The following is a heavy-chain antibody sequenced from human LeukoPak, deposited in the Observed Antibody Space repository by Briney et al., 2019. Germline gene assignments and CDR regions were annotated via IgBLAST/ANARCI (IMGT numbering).Heavy chain of an antibody. CDR1: GFTFSSYA. Sequence: PGGSLRLSCAASGFTFSSYAMSWVRQAPGKGLEWVSAISGSGGSTYYADSVEGRFTISRDNSKNTLYLQMNSLRAEDTAVYYCAMGRGYSYGLTPLDYWGQGTLVTVSS. J-gene: IGHJ4*02. CDR3: AMGRGYSYGLTPLDY. D-gene: IGHD5-18*01. CDR2: ISGSGGST. V-gene: IGHV3-23*01.